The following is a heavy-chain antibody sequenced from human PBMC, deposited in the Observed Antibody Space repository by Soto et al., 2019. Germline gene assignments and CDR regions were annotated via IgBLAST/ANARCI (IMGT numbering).Heavy chain of an antibody. V-gene: IGHV1-18*01. J-gene: IGHJ6*02. CDR1: GYTFTSYG. CDR3: ARAHGGTTYYYGMDV. Sequence: GASVKVSCKASGYTFTSYGISWVRQAPGQGLEWMGWISAYNGNTNYAQKLQGRVTMTTDTSTSTAYMELRSLRSDDTAVYYCARAHGGTTYYYGMDVWGQGTTVTVSS. CDR2: ISAYNGNT. D-gene: IGHD1-26*01.